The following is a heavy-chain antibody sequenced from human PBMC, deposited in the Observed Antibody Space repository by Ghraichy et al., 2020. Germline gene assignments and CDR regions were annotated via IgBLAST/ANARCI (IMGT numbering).Heavy chain of an antibody. Sequence: GVLRLSCAASGFTFSSYNMNWVRQAPGKGLQWLSYISDGSGAIYYADSVKGRFTISTDNAKNSVYLQMNSLRDEDTAVYYCARGPPHTYWGQGTLVTVSS. CDR2: ISDGSGAI. CDR3: ARGPPHTY. CDR1: GFTFSSYN. V-gene: IGHV3-48*02. J-gene: IGHJ1*01.